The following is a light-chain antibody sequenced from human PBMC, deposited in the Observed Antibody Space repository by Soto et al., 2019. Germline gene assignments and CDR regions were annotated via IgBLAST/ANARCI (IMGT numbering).Light chain of an antibody. V-gene: IGLV1-47*01. J-gene: IGLJ2*01. CDR3: SAWDDSLGVV. Sequence: QTVVTQPPSASGTPGQRVTIFCSGSSSNIGSNYVYWYQQVPGTAPKFLIYRNAQRPTGVPERFSASKSGTSASLAIGGLRSEDEADYYCSAWDDSLGVVFGGGTQLTVL. CDR1: SSNIGSNY. CDR2: RNA.